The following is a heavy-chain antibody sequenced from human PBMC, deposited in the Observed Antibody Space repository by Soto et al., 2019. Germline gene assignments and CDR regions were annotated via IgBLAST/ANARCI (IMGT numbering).Heavy chain of an antibody. Sequence: ASVKVSCKASGFTFTSSAMQWVRQARGQRLEWIGWIVVGSGNTNYAQKFQERVTITRDMSTSTAYMELSSLRSEDTAVYYCAADRAANDGDDAFDIWGQGTMVTVSS. CDR3: AADRAANDGDDAFDI. CDR2: IVVGSGNT. V-gene: IGHV1-58*02. J-gene: IGHJ3*02. CDR1: GFTFTSSA. D-gene: IGHD3-10*01.